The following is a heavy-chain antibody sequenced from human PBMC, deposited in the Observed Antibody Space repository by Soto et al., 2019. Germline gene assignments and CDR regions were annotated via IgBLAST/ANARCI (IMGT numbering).Heavy chain of an antibody. CDR3: ASPSLYGIYX. V-gene: IGHV4-30-4*02. CDR2: IYYSGNT. J-gene: IGHJ6*02. CDR1: GGSISSGYYY. Sequence: SDTLSLTCSVSGGSISSGYYYWSWIRQPPGKGLEWIGNIYYSGNTYHNPSLQSGIIISIDTSKNQFSLKLGSATAAETAAYYCASPSLYGIYXWGQATPVTVS.